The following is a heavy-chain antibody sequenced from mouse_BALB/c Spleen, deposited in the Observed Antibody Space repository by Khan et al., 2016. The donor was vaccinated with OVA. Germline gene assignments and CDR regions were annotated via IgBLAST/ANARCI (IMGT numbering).Heavy chain of an antibody. V-gene: IGHV3-2*02. Sequence: EVQLQESGPGLVKPSQSLSLTCTVTGYSITSGYAWNWIRQFPGNKLEWMGYISYSGVTSYTPSLKSRISITRDTSKNQFFLQLNSVTTEDTATSCDACGNYCGYYFDYWGQGTTLTVSS. CDR2: ISYSGVT. CDR3: ACGNYCGYYFDY. D-gene: IGHD1-1*01. J-gene: IGHJ2*01. CDR1: GYSITSGYA.